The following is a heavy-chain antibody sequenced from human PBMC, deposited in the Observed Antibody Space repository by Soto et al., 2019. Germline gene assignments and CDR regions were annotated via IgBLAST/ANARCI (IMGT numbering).Heavy chain of an antibody. V-gene: IGHV4-59*08. J-gene: IGHJ4*02. D-gene: IGHD6-19*01. CDR2: ISYSGST. CDR3: ARLSGSGWYTAAY. Sequence: QVQLQESGPGLVKPSETLSLTCTVSGGSLSNYYWSWIRQPPGKGLEWIGYISYSGSTNYNPSLKSRVPMSIDTSNRQFSLKLTSVTAADAAVYYCARLSGSGWYTAAYWGQGTLVTVSS. CDR1: GGSLSNYY.